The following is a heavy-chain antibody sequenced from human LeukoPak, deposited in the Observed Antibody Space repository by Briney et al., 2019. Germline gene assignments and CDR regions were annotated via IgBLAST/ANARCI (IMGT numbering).Heavy chain of an antibody. D-gene: IGHD2-8*01. V-gene: IGHV3-73*01. CDR2: IRTKVDSYAT. Sequence: GGSLRLSCAASGFTFIVFAMHWVRQAAGKGLEWVGRIRTKVDSYATTYAAPVKGRFTVSRDDSKNTAYLEMNSLKSEDTAVYYCARPSNGFHFWGQGTLVTVSS. J-gene: IGHJ4*02. CDR3: ARPSNGFHF. CDR1: GFTFIVFA.